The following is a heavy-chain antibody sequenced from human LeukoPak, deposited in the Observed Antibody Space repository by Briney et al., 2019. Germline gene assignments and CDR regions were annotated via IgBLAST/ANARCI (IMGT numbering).Heavy chain of an antibody. CDR1: GGSISGFF. CDR2: IYTSGST. D-gene: IGHD2-2*01. Sequence: SETLSLTCTVSGGSISGFFWNWIRQPPGEGLEWIGYIYTSGSTNYNPSLKSRVTISVDTSKNQFSLKLSSVTAADTAVYYCAGNTYCSSTSCYRYALYYYYMDVWGKGTTVTVSS. J-gene: IGHJ6*03. CDR3: AGNTYCSSTSCYRYALYYYYMDV. V-gene: IGHV4-4*09.